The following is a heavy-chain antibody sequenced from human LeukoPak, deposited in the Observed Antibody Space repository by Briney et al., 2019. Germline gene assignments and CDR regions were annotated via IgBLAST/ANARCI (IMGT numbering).Heavy chain of an antibody. CDR2: IKQDGSEK. V-gene: IGHV3-7*01. Sequence: GGSLRLSCAASGFTFSRYWMSWVRQAPGKGLEWVANIKQDGSEKYYVDSVKGRFTISRDNAKNTLYLQMNSLRAEDTAVYYCARDADSRENWFDPWGQGTLVTVSS. J-gene: IGHJ5*02. D-gene: IGHD3-22*01. CDR3: ARDADSRENWFDP. CDR1: GFTFSRYW.